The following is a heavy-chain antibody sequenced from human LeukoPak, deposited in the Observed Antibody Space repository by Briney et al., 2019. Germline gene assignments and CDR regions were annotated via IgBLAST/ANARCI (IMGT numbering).Heavy chain of an antibody. CDR1: GFTFTAHA. V-gene: IGHV3-64*02. CDR3: AREGNYYDMDV. CDR2: ISTNGDTT. J-gene: IGHJ6*02. Sequence: GGSLRLSCAASGFTFTAHAMHWVRQAPGKGLEYVSTISTNGDTTYYADSVKGRFTISRDNSKNTLYLQMNSLRAEDTAVYYCAREGNYYDMDVWGQGTTVTVSS.